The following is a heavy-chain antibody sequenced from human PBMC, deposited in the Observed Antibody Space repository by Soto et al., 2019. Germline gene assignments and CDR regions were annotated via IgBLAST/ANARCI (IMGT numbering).Heavy chain of an antibody. D-gene: IGHD6-13*01. V-gene: IGHV3-33*01. CDR2: TWYDGSNK. Sequence: PGGSLRLSCAASGFTFSSYGMHWVRQAPGKGLEWVAVTWYDGSNKYYADSVKGRFTISRDNSKNTLYLQMNSLRAEDTAVYYCARASYPISSSGPFDYWGQETLVTVSS. CDR1: GFTFSSYG. CDR3: ARASYPISSSGPFDY. J-gene: IGHJ4*02.